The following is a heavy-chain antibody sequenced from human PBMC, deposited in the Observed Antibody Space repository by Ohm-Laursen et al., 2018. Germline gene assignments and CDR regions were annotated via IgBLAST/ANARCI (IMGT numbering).Heavy chain of an antibody. CDR2: MNPNSGNT. CDR3: ARAVRNQLVSDY. Sequence: ASVKVSCKASGYTFSSYDVTWVRQAPGQGPEWMGWMNPNSGNTGYAQKFRDRVTMTSDTSISTAYMELYGLTSEDTAAYYCARAVRNQLVSDYWGQGTLVTVSS. CDR1: GYTFSSYD. J-gene: IGHJ4*02. V-gene: IGHV1-8*01. D-gene: IGHD1-1*01.